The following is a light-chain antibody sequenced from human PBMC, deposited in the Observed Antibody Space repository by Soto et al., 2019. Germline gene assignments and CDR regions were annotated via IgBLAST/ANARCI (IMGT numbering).Light chain of an antibody. CDR3: LSYYCSLSGVV. J-gene: IGLJ2*01. CDR1: SSNIGAGYD. Sequence: QSVLTQPPSVSGAPGQRVTISCTGSSSNIGAGYDVHWYQQLPGTAPKLLIYGNSNRPSGVPDRFSGSKSGTSASLAITGLQAGDEGDYYCLSYYCSLSGVVFGGGTTLTVL. CDR2: GNS. V-gene: IGLV1-40*01.